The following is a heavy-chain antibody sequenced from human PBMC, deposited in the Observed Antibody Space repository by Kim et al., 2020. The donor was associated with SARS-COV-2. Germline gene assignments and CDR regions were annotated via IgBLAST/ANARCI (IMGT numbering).Heavy chain of an antibody. CDR3: ATVVFYYDAGYFKN. Sequence: ANSVKGRVNIPRDHSKNTLYIQMNSLRAEDTAVYYCATVVFYYDAGYFKNWGQGTLVIVSS. J-gene: IGHJ1*01. V-gene: IGHV3-66*01. D-gene: IGHD3-22*01.